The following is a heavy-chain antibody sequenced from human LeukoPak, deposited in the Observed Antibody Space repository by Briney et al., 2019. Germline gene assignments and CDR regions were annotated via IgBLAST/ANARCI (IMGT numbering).Heavy chain of an antibody. V-gene: IGHV4-39*07. Sequence: SETLSLTCTVSGDSISSSSYYWGWIRQPPGKGLEWIGSIYYSGSTYYNPSLKSRVTISVDTSKNQFSLKLSSVTAADTAVYYCARDPVYYYDSNAYYFDYWGQGTLVTVSS. J-gene: IGHJ4*02. CDR1: GDSISSSSYY. CDR2: IYYSGST. CDR3: ARDPVYYYDSNAYYFDY. D-gene: IGHD3-22*01.